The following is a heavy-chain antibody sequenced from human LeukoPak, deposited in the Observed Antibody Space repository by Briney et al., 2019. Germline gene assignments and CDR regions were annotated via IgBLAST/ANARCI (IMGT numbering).Heavy chain of an antibody. CDR1: GFTFSTYT. V-gene: IGHV3-48*04. Sequence: GGSLRLSCAASGFTFSTYTMNWVRQAPGKGLEWVSYIGGTSSAIDYADSVKGRFTISRDNAKNTLYLQMNSLRAEDTAVYYCAREQGYYSVPGYWGQGTLVTVSS. CDR2: IGGTSSAI. J-gene: IGHJ4*02. CDR3: AREQGYYSVPGY. D-gene: IGHD3-22*01.